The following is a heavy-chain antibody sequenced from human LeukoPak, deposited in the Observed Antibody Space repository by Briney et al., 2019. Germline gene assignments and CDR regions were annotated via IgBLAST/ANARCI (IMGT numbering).Heavy chain of an antibody. CDR2: IRYDGSNK. J-gene: IGHJ6*03. CDR3: AKDAIDCSSTSCYNSYYYYMDV. D-gene: IGHD2-2*02. V-gene: IGHV3-30*02. CDR1: GFTFSSYG. Sequence: PGGSLRLSCAASGFTFSSYGMHWVRQAPGKGLEWVAFIRYDGSNKYYADSVKGRFTISRDNSKNTLYLQMNSLRAEDTAVYYCAKDAIDCSSTSCYNSYYYYMDVWGKGTTVTISS.